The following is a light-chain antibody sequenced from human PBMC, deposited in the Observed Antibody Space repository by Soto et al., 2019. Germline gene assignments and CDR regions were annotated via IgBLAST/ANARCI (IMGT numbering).Light chain of an antibody. J-gene: IGKJ1*01. CDR3: QQYGSSPWT. Sequence: EIVLTQSPGTLSLSPGERATLSCRASQSVSSDYLAWYQQRPGQAPRLLIFHAFSRPPGIPDRISGSGSGTDFTLTINRLEPEDFAVYYCQQYGSSPWTSGQGTKVDIK. CDR1: QSVSSDY. CDR2: HAF. V-gene: IGKV3-20*01.